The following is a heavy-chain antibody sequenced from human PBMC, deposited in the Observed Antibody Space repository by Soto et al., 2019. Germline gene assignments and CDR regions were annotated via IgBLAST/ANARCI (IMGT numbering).Heavy chain of an antibody. V-gene: IGHV5-51*01. Sequence: PGESLKISCKGSGYSFTSYWIGWVRQMPGKGLEWMGIIHPGDSDTRYSPSFQGQVTISADKSISTAYLQWSSLKASDTAMYYCARFPYTAMAQYYFDYWGQGTLVTVSS. D-gene: IGHD5-18*01. CDR3: ARFPYTAMAQYYFDY. J-gene: IGHJ4*02. CDR2: IHPGDSDT. CDR1: GYSFTSYW.